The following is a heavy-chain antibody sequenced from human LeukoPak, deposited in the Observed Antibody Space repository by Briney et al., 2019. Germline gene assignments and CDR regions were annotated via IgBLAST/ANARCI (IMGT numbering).Heavy chain of an antibody. D-gene: IGHD3-10*01. Sequence: SETLSLTCAVYGGSFSGYYWSWIRQPPGKGLEWIGEINHSGSTNYNTSLKRRVTISVDTSKNQFSLKLSSVTAADTAVYYCARGRVGYYYGSGSYYYGMDVWGQGTTVTVSS. CDR3: ARGRVGYYYGSGSYYYGMDV. CDR2: INHSGST. CDR1: GGSFSGYY. J-gene: IGHJ6*02. V-gene: IGHV4-34*01.